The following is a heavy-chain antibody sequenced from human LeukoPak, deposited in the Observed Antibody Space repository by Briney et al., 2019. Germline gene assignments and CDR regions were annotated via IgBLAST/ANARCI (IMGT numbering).Heavy chain of an antibody. Sequence: PSETLSLTCTVSGGSISSSSYYWGWIRQPPGKGLEWIGSIYYSGSTYYNPSLKSRVTISVDTSKNQFSLKRSSVTAADTAVYYCARATYYDYVWGSYHQAPTTNYFDYWGQGTLVTVSS. D-gene: IGHD3-16*02. CDR3: ARATYYDYVWGSYHQAPTTNYFDY. V-gene: IGHV4-39*01. CDR1: GGSISSSSYY. J-gene: IGHJ4*02. CDR2: IYYSGST.